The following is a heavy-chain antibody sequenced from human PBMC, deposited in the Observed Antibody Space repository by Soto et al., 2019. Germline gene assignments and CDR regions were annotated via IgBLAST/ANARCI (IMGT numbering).Heavy chain of an antibody. CDR2: ISGSGGNT. D-gene: IGHD6-19*01. V-gene: IGHV3-23*01. J-gene: IGHJ4*02. CDR3: AKPRLSSGWSFDY. CDR1: GFTFSSHA. Sequence: EVQLLESGGGLIQPGGSLRLSCAASGFTFSSHAMSWVRQAPGKGLEWVSVISGSGGNTYYADSVKGRFTISRDNSKNTLYLQMNSLRAEDTAVYYCAKPRLSSGWSFDYWGQGTLVTVSS.